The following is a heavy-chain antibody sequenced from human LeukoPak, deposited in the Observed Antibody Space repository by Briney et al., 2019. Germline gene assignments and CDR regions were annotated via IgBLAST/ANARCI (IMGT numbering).Heavy chain of an antibody. CDR2: INQDGSDK. Sequence: GGSLRLSCAASGFTFSNYWMSWVRQAPGKGLEWVANINQDGSDKYYVDSVKGRFTISRDNAKNSLYLQMNSLRAEDTAIVVIREPPPRGKGTLVTVSS. CDR1: GFTFSNYW. CDR3: REPPP. J-gene: IGHJ4*02. V-gene: IGHV3-7*01. D-gene: IGHD3-22*01.